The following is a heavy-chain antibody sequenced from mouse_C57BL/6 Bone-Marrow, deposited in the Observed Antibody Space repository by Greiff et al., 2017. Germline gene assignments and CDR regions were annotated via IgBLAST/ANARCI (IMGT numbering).Heavy chain of an antibody. D-gene: IGHD3-3*01. J-gene: IGHJ2*01. Sequence: QVQLKQPGAELVRPGSSVKLSCKASGYTFTSYWMHWVKQRPIQGLEWIGNIDPSDSETHSNQPFKDKATLTLDKSSSTAYMQLSSLTSEDSAVXYCAIGRFHYILGYWGQGTTLTVSS. V-gene: IGHV1-52*01. CDR2: IDPSDSET. CDR3: AIGRFHYILGY. CDR1: GYTFTSYW.